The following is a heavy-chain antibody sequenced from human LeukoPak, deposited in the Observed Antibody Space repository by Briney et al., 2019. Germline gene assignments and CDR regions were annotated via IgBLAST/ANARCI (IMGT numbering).Heavy chain of an antibody. CDR1: GFTFSNYG. D-gene: IGHD6-6*01. J-gene: IGHJ6*02. CDR2: VWYDGSNK. V-gene: IGHV3-33*01. CDR3: ASEYSTSSLYYYGMDV. Sequence: GGSLRLSCAASGFTFSNYGMHWVRQAPGKGLEWVAVVWYDGSNKYYADSVKGRFTISGDNSKNTLYLQMNSLRAEDTAVYYCASEYSTSSLYYYGMDVWGQGTTVTVSS.